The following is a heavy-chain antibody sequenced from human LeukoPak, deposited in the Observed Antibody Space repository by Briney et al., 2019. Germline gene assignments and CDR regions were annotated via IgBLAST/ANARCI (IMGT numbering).Heavy chain of an antibody. CDR1: GFTFSSYG. D-gene: IGHD5-18*01. J-gene: IGHJ2*01. CDR2: ISWNSGNK. Sequence: GGSLRLSCAASGFTFSSYGMSWVRQAPGKGLEWVSGISWNSGNKVYADSVKGRFTISRDNAKNFLFLQLNDIRDEDMALYYCAKGYSYGTDWYLDLWGRGTLVTVSS. V-gene: IGHV3-9*03. CDR3: AKGYSYGTDWYLDL.